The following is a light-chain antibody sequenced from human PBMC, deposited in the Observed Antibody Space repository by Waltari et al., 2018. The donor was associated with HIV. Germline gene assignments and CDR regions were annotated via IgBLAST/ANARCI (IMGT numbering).Light chain of an antibody. CDR3: AAWDDSLNGWV. J-gene: IGLJ3*02. V-gene: IGLV1-47*01. CDR2: THN. CDR1: SSHIGSNY. Sequence: QSVLTHPPSTPGTPGQRVTISSSGSSSHIGSNYIYSYRQVPGTTPNLLMYTHNRRPSGVPDRFSGSRSGTSASLAISGLRSGDEADYYCAAWDDSLNGWVFGGGTKLTVL.